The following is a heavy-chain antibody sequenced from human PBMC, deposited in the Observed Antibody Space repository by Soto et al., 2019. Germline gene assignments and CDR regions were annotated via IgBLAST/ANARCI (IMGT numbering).Heavy chain of an antibody. CDR2: IYPGDSDT. J-gene: IGHJ6*02. CDR3: ARAAAGWGYCSGGSCYSDYYYYGMDV. Sequence: GESRKISCKGSGYSFTSYWIGWVRQMPGKGLEWMGIIYPGDSDTRYSPSFQGQVTISADKSISTAYLQWSSLKASDTAMYYCARAAAGWGYCSGGSCYSDYYYYGMDVWGQGTTVTVSS. V-gene: IGHV5-51*01. D-gene: IGHD2-15*01. CDR1: GYSFTSYW.